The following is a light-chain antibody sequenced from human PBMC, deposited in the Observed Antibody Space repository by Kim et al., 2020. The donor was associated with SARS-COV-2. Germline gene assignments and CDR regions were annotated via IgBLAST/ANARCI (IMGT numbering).Light chain of an antibody. CDR3: QQFGRPPKT. V-gene: IGKV3-20*01. CDR1: DTVSTTY. J-gene: IGKJ1*01. Sequence: SPGERATLSGRASDTVSTTYLAWYQHKPGQAPRLLIYSTSYRATDIPDRFSGTGSGTDFTLTINRLEPEDFAVYYCQQFGRPPKTFGQGTKVDIK. CDR2: STS.